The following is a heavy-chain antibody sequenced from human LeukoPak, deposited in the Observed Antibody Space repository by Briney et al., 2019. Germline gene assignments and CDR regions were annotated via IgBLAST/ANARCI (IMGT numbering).Heavy chain of an antibody. Sequence: GGSLRLSCAASGFTFSSYSMSWVRQAPGKGLEWVASIKEDGNENYYVDSVKGRFTISRDNAERSLYLQMNSLGAEDTAVYYCARGRYTPGPWGQGTLVTVSS. V-gene: IGHV3-7*01. CDR1: GFTFSSYS. CDR2: IKEDGNEN. J-gene: IGHJ5*02. D-gene: IGHD1-1*01. CDR3: ARGRYTPGP.